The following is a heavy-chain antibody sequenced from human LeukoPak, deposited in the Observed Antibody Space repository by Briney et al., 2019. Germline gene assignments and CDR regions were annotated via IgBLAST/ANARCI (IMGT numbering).Heavy chain of an antibody. V-gene: IGHV4-39*01. CDR1: GGSISSSSYY. CDR3: ARLSCSSTSCFHTFDI. CDR2: VYYSGST. J-gene: IGHJ3*02. Sequence: PSETLSLTCTVSGGSISSSSYYRGWIRQPPGKGLEWIGSVYYSGSTYYNPSLKSRVTISVDTSKNQFSLKLSSVTAADTAVYYCARLSCSSTSCFHTFDIWGQGTMVTASS. D-gene: IGHD2-2*01.